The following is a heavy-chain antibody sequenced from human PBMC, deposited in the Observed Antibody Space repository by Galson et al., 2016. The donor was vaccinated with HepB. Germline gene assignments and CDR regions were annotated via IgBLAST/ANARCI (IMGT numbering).Heavy chain of an antibody. Sequence: SLRLSCAASGFTFSSYGMHWVRQAPGKGLEWVAFISYDGSNKKYADSVKGRFTISRDNSKKTLYLQMNSLRAEDTAVYYCAKGGRIDCSSASCHDHFHYWGQGTLVTVSS. CDR2: ISYDGSNK. J-gene: IGHJ4*02. CDR1: GFTFSSYG. V-gene: IGHV3-30*18. D-gene: IGHD2-2*01. CDR3: AKGGRIDCSSASCHDHFHY.